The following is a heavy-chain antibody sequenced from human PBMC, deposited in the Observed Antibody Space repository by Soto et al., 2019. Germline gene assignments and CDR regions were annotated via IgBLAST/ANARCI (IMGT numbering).Heavy chain of an antibody. CDR2: IYWDDDK. Sequence: QITLKESGPTLVKPTQTLTLTCTFSGFSLSTSGVGVGWIRQPPGKALEWLALIYWDDDKRYSPSLKSRLTTTKDTSKNQVVLTMTNMDPVDTATYYCAHASGSYYSNWFDPWGQGTLVTVSS. V-gene: IGHV2-5*02. CDR3: AHASGSYYSNWFDP. J-gene: IGHJ5*02. D-gene: IGHD3-10*01. CDR1: GFSLSTSGVG.